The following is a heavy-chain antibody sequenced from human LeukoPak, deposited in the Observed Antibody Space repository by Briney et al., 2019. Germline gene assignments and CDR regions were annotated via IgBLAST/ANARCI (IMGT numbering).Heavy chain of an antibody. V-gene: IGHV1-3*01. CDR1: RYTFNTYA. D-gene: IGHD5-12*01. Sequence: ASVKVSYKASRYTFNTYAIHWVRQAPGQRPEWLGWINAGNGNTKSSQKFQGRVTLTRDKSASTAYMELSSLTSEDTAVYYCARAQGGYDFAAFDIWGQGTVVIVSS. J-gene: IGHJ3*02. CDR3: ARAQGGYDFAAFDI. CDR2: INAGNGNT.